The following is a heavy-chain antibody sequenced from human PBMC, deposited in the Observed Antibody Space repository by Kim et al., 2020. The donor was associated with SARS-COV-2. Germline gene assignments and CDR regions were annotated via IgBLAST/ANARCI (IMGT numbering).Heavy chain of an antibody. J-gene: IGHJ3*02. CDR3: ARAAHASFDI. CDR2: YT. Sequence: YTNYADSVKGRFTISRDNAKNSLYLQMNSLRAEDTAVYYCARAAHASFDIWGQGTMVTVSS. V-gene: IGHV3-11*05.